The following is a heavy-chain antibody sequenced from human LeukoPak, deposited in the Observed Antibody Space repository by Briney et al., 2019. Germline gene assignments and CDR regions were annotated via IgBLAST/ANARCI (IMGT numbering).Heavy chain of an antibody. CDR2: IYHSGNT. J-gene: IGHJ5*02. Sequence: SETLSLTCTVSGYSITTGYYWGWIRQPPGKGLEWIGSIYHSGNTYYNPSLKSRVTISVDTSKNQFSLNLSSVTAADTAVYYCARVGISAAAYNWFDPWGQGTLVSVSS. V-gene: IGHV4-38-2*02. CDR3: ARVGISAAAYNWFDP. D-gene: IGHD6-13*01. CDR1: GYSITTGYY.